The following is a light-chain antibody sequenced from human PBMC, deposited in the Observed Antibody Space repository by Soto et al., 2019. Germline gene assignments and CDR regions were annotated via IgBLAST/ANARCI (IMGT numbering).Light chain of an antibody. CDR3: QQYGSSPLT. J-gene: IGKJ4*01. V-gene: IGKV3-20*01. Sequence: EVVLTQSPGTLSLSPGQRATLSCRASQSVSGNYLVWYQQKPGQAPSLLIYDASSRATGIPDRFSGGGSGTDFTLTISRLEPEDFAVYSCQQYGSSPLTFGGGTKVEIK. CDR2: DAS. CDR1: QSVSGNY.